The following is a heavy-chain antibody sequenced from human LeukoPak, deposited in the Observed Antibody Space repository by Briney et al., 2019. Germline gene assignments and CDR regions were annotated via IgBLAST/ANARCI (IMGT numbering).Heavy chain of an antibody. CDR2: ISGSGGST. CDR1: GFSFRIYA. V-gene: IGHV3-23*01. CDR3: AKDRDIVEVPAYFDP. D-gene: IGHD2-2*01. J-gene: IGHJ5*02. Sequence: GGSLRLSCAASGFSFRIYAMSWLRQAPGTGLEWVSGISGSGGSTYYADSVKGRFTISRDNSKNLLYLQMNSLRADDTAVYYCAKDRDIVEVPAYFDPWGQGTLVTVSS.